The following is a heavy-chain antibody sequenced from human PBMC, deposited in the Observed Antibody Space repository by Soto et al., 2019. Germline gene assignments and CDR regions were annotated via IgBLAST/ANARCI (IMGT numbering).Heavy chain of an antibody. D-gene: IGHD2-2*03. Sequence: QVQLVESGGGVVQPGRSLRLSCAASGFTFSSYAMHWVRQAPGKGLEWVAVISYDGSNKYYADSVKGRFTISRDNSKNTLYLQMNSLRAEDTAVYYCARDFTLDIRFPPRLGYYYYGMDVWGQGTTVTVSS. CDR1: GFTFSSYA. CDR2: ISYDGSNK. J-gene: IGHJ6*02. V-gene: IGHV3-30-3*01. CDR3: ARDFTLDIRFPPRLGYYYYGMDV.